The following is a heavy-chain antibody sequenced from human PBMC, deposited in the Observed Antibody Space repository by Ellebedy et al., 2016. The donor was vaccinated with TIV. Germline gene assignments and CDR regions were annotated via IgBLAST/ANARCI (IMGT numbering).Heavy chain of an antibody. V-gene: IGHV1-18*01. Sequence: ASVKVSXXASGYTFTTYGISWVRQAPGQGLEWMGWMSAYNGNTNYAQKFQGRVTMTTDTSTSTAYMELRSLRSDDTAVYYCARASRPPTNAFDIWGQGTMVTVSS. CDR2: MSAYNGNT. CDR3: ARASRPPTNAFDI. CDR1: GYTFTTYG. J-gene: IGHJ3*02. D-gene: IGHD5-24*01.